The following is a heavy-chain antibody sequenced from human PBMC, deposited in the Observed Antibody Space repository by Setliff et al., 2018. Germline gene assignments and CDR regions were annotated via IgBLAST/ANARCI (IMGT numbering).Heavy chain of an antibody. J-gene: IGHJ4*02. V-gene: IGHV4-34*01. CDR1: GGTFSDYH. D-gene: IGHD1-20*01. Sequence: SETLSLTCAAYGGTFSDYHWTWIRQSPEKGLEWIGEINHRGSTNYNPSLKSRVTISVDTSKNQFSLKLSSVTAADTAVYYCARGRNIKLRLLDSWGQGKLVTVSS. CDR3: ARGRNIKLRLLDS. CDR2: INHRGST.